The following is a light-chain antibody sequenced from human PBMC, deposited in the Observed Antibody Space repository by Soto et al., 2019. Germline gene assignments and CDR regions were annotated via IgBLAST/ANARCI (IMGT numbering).Light chain of an antibody. CDR1: QSISSY. CDR2: AAS. J-gene: IGKJ5*01. V-gene: IGKV1-39*01. CDR3: QQSYSTPIT. Sequence: DIQIPHAPPSLSSSVGARVTITCRASQSISSYLNWYQQKPGKAPKLLIYAASSLQSGVPSRFSGSGSGTDFTLTISSLQPEDFATYYCQQSYSTPITLGQGTRLEI.